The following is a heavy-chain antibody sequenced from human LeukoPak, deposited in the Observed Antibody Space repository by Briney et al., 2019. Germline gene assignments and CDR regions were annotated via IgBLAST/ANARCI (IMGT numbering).Heavy chain of an antibody. V-gene: IGHV1-69*01. CDR2: IIPIFGTA. J-gene: IGHJ4*02. CDR1: GGTFSSYA. CDR3: ARLPGYGDSMGDY. D-gene: IGHD4-17*01. Sequence: ASVKVSCKASGGTFSSYAISWVRQAPGQGLEWMGGIIPIFGTANYAQKFQGRVTITADESTSTAYMELSRLRSDDTAVYYCARLPGYGDSMGDYWGQGTLVTVSS.